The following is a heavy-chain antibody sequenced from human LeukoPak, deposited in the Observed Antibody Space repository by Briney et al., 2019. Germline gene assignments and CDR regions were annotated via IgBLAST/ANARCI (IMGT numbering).Heavy chain of an antibody. Sequence: SETLSLTCTVSGGSISNYDWSWIRQPPGKGLEWIGYIYYSGSTNYDPSLKSRVTMSLDTSKNQFSLKLSSVTAAATAVYYCASTAQWLSFDNWGQGTLVTVSS. J-gene: IGHJ4*02. CDR1: GGSISNYD. D-gene: IGHD3-22*01. CDR2: IYYSGST. CDR3: ASTAQWLSFDN. V-gene: IGHV4-59*03.